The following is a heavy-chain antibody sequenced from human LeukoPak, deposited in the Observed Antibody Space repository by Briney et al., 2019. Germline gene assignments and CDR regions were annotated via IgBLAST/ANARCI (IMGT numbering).Heavy chain of an antibody. J-gene: IGHJ4*02. Sequence: ASVKVSCKASGYTFTGYYMHWVRQAPGQGLEWMGRINPNSGGTNYAQKFQGRVTMTRDTSISTAYMELSRLRSDDTAVYCCARAQLRITIFGVVTPAFDYWGQGTLVTVSS. CDR3: ARAQLRITIFGVVTPAFDY. D-gene: IGHD3-3*01. CDR2: INPNSGGT. CDR1: GYTFTGYY. V-gene: IGHV1-2*06.